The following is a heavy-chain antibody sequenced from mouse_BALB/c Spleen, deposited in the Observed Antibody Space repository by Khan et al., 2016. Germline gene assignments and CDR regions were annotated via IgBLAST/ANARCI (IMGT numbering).Heavy chain of an antibody. V-gene: IGHV14-3*02. J-gene: IGHJ1*01. D-gene: IGHD4-1*01. Sequence: VQLQQPGAELVKPGASVKLSCTASGFNIKDTYMHWVKQRPEQGLEWIGRIDPANGNTKYDPKFQGKATITAETSSNTAYLQLSSLTSEDTAVYYCANWDWYFDVWGAGTTVTVSS. CDR1: GFNIKDTY. CDR2: IDPANGNT. CDR3: ANWDWYFDV.